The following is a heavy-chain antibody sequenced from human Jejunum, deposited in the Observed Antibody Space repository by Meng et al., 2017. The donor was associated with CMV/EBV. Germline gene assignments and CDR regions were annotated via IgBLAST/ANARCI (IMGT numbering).Heavy chain of an antibody. Sequence: VSGAPISGYNWHWIRQTPGKGLEWIGYVDYSGTTKYNPSLKGRVTISVDTSKSQFSRELRSVIAADTAVFYCARGWGTTSPWDYWGQGTLVTVSS. D-gene: IGHD3-16*01. CDR3: ARGWGTTSPWDY. V-gene: IGHV4-59*01. CDR1: GAPISGYN. J-gene: IGHJ4*02. CDR2: VDYSGTT.